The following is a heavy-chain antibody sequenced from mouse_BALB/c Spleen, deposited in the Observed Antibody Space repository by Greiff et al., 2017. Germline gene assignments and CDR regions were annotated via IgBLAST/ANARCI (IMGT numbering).Heavy chain of an antibody. J-gene: IGHJ2*01. CDR1: GYSITSDYA. CDR3: ARGGPFDY. CDR2: ISYSGST. V-gene: IGHV3-2*02. Sequence: EVKLLESGPGLVKPSQSLSLTCTVTGYSITSDYAWNWIRQFPGNKLEWMGYISYSGSTSYNPSLKSRISITRDTSKNQFFLQLNSVTTEDTATYYCARGGPFDYWGQGTTLTVSS.